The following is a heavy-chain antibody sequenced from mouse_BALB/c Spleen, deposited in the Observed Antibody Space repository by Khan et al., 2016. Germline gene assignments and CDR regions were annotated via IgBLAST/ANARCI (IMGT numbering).Heavy chain of an antibody. CDR2: ISYDGSN. Sequence: EVQLVESGPGLVKPSQSLSLTCSVTGYSITSGYYWNWIRQFPGNKLEWMGYISYDGSNNYNPSLKNRISTTRDTSKNQFFLKLNSVTTEDTATYYCARDPVDCYGSSYWYFDVWGAGTTVTVSS. CDR1: GYSITSGYY. V-gene: IGHV3-6*02. J-gene: IGHJ1*01. D-gene: IGHD1-1*01. CDR3: ARDPVDCYGSSYWYFDV.